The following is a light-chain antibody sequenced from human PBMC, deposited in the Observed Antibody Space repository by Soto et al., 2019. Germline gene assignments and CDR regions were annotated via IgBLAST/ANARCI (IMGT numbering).Light chain of an antibody. V-gene: IGKV1-27*01. Sequence: DMQMTQSPSSLSASVGDRVTITCRASQGLGNYLAWYQQKPGKAPKLLIYSASTLQSGVPPRFSGSGSGTDFTLTISGLQPEDIAIYYCLTYNGTPLSLGGGTKVEI. CDR2: SAS. CDR1: QGLGNY. CDR3: LTYNGTPLS. J-gene: IGKJ4*01.